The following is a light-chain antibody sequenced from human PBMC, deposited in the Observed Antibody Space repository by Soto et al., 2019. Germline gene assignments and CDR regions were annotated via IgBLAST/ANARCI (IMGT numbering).Light chain of an antibody. J-gene: IGKJ3*01. CDR2: GAS. CDR3: QQYGSSPFT. CDR1: QSVSSSY. V-gene: IGKV3-20*01. Sequence: EIVLTQSPGTLSLSPWERATLSCRASQSVSSSYLAWYQQKPGQAPRLLIYGASSRATGITDRFSGSGSGTDFTLTISRLEPEDFAVYYCQQYGSSPFTFGPGTKVDIK.